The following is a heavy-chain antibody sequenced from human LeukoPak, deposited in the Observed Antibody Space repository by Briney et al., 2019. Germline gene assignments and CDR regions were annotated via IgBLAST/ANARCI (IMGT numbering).Heavy chain of an antibody. J-gene: IGHJ4*02. CDR1: GFTFSSYS. CDR3: IRYGSGSFDY. CDR2: ISSSSSYI. D-gene: IGHD3-10*01. V-gene: IGHV3-21*01. Sequence: GGSLRLSCAASGFTFSSYSMNWVRQAPGKGLEWVSSISSSSSYIYYADSVKGRFTISRDNAKNSLYLQMNSLRAEDTAVYFCIRYGSGSFDYWGQGTLVTVSS.